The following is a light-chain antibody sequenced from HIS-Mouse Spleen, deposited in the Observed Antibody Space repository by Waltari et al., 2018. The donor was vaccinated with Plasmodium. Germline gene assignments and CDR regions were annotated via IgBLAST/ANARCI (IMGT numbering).Light chain of an antibody. CDR2: KAS. J-gene: IGKJ1*01. CDR3: QQYNSYSWT. Sequence: DIQMTQSPSTLSASVGDRVTITCRASQRISSRLAWYQQKTGKAPKLLIYKASSLESGVPSRFSGSGSGTEFTLTISSLQPDDFATYYCQQYNSYSWTFGQGTKVEIK. V-gene: IGKV1-5*03. CDR1: QRISSR.